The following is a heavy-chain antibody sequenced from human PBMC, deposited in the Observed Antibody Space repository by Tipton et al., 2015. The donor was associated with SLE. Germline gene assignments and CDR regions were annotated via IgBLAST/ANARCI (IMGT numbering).Heavy chain of an antibody. CDR1: GFTFNAYA. Sequence: SLRLSCAASGFTFNAYAMNWVRQAPGKGLEWVSSISSSSDHIYYADSVRGRFTISRDNAKNSLYLQMNSLRAEDTAVFYCAREFCSSTSCYFSVSGTDAFDIWGQGTMVTVSS. D-gene: IGHD2-2*01. V-gene: IGHV3-21*01. CDR2: ISSSSDHI. CDR3: AREFCSSTSCYFSVSGTDAFDI. J-gene: IGHJ3*02.